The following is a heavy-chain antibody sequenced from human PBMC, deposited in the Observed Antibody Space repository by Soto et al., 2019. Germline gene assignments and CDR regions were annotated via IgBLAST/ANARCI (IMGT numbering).Heavy chain of an antibody. Sequence: EVRLLESGGDLVRPGGSLRLSCAASGFTFSNYALTWVRQAPGKGLEWVSAISGSGGSTYYADYVRTWFTISRDNSRNTVYLQMNSLRAEDTAVYYCAKSLGYSYGDAFDSWGQGTLVTVSS. CDR1: GFTFSNYA. CDR2: ISGSGGST. CDR3: AKSLGYSYGDAFDS. D-gene: IGHD5-18*01. J-gene: IGHJ4*02. V-gene: IGHV3-23*01.